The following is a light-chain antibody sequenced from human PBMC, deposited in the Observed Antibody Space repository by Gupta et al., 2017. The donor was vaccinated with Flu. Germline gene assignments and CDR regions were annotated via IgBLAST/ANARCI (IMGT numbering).Light chain of an antibody. CDR1: NIGRES. CDR2: DDS. J-gene: IGLJ3*02. Sequence: GQTARITCGGNNIGRESVSWYQQKPGQAPVWVVWDDSDRPSGIPERFAGSNSGNTATLTLSRVEAGDEADDDCQVRDTNNDQCVCGGGTRLTV. V-gene: IGLV3-21*02. CDR3: QVRDTNNDQCV.